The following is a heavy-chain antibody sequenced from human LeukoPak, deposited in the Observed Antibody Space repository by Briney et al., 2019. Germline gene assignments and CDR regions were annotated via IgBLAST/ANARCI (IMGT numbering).Heavy chain of an antibody. D-gene: IGHD3-22*01. J-gene: IGHJ6*02. CDR1: GFTFSSYG. CDR3: AKDLYGSDSSGYYYLHYYYYGMDV. Sequence: GRSLRLSCAASGFTFSSYGMHWVRQAPGKGLEWVAVMSYEGSNKYYADSVKGRFTISRDNSKNTLYLQMNSLRAEDTAVYYCAKDLYGSDSSGYYYLHYYYYGMDVWGQGTTVTVSS. CDR2: MSYEGSNK. V-gene: IGHV3-30*18.